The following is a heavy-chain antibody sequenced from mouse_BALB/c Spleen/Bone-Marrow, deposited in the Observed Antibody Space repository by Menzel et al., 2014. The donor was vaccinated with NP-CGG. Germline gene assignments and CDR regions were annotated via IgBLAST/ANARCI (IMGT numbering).Heavy chain of an antibody. CDR2: IWGDGST. Sequence: VKLMESGPGLVAPSQSLSITCTVSGFSLTDYGVNWVRQPPGKNLEWLGMIWGDGSTDYNSALKSRLDVRKDNSQNQVLLKMNSLETDDTARYYCARDLYYYGFDYWGQGTPLTVSS. CDR1: GFSLTDYG. J-gene: IGHJ2*01. D-gene: IGHD1-1*01. CDR3: ARDLYYYGFDY. V-gene: IGHV2-6-7*01.